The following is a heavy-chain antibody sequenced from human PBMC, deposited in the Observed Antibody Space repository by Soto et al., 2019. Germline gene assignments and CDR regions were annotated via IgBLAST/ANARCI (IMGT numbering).Heavy chain of an antibody. CDR3: ARDGGDCGYRLIYYYYIGMDV. J-gene: IGHJ6*02. V-gene: IGHV1-3*05. CDR1: GYAFSSYA. D-gene: IGHD2-21*02. Sequence: QVQLVQSVAEEKKPGASVKVSCKATGYAFSSYAMHWVRQAPGQRLEWRGWINIGSGNTEYSQNFQDRITITRDTSASTVYMELSSLRSEDTAVYYCARDGGDCGYRLIYYYYIGMDVWGQGTTVSVSS. CDR2: INIGSGNT.